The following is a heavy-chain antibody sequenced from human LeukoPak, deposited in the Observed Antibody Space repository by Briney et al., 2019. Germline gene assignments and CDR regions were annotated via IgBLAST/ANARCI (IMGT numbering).Heavy chain of an antibody. J-gene: IGHJ4*02. CDR3: AREFGYSYGSDY. CDR2: INPNSGGT. V-gene: IGHV1-2*02. Sequence: ASVKVSCKASGYTFTGYYMHWVRQAPGQVLEWMGWINPNSGGTNYAQKFQGRVTMTRDTSISTAYMELSRLRSDDTAVYYCAREFGYSYGSDYWGQGTLVTVSS. CDR1: GYTFTGYY. D-gene: IGHD5-18*01.